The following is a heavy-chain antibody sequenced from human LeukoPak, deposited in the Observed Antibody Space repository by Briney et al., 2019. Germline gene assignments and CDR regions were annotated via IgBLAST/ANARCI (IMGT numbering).Heavy chain of an antibody. CDR3: AREITAASLIWYFDL. Sequence: SETLSLTCTVSGGSLSGYYWSWIRQPPGKGLEWVGYIYFSGSSKYNPSLKSRVTMSVATSKNQFSLTLSSVTAADTAVYYCAREITAASLIWYFDLWGRGTLVTVSS. V-gene: IGHV4-59*01. CDR1: GGSLSGYY. D-gene: IGHD6-13*01. J-gene: IGHJ2*01. CDR2: IYFSGSS.